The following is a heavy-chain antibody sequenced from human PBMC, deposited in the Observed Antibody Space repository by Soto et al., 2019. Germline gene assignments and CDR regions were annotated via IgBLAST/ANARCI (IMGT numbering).Heavy chain of an antibody. V-gene: IGHV4-30-4*01. CDR1: GGSVTSDEDY. CDR2: ISNSGST. Sequence: SETLSLTCTVSGGSVTSDEDYWTWIRQSPGKGLEWIGYISNSGSTGYHPSLKTRLSMSVDRSKNQFTLRLTSVTAADTAVYFGATESGSTYGYFDHWGQGTQVTVSS. J-gene: IGHJ4*02. CDR3: ATESGSTYGYFDH. D-gene: IGHD5-18*01.